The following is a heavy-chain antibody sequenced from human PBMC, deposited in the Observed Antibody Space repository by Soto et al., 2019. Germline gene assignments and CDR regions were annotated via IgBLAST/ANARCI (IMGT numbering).Heavy chain of an antibody. CDR1: GFTFSSYA. CDR2: ISGSGGST. J-gene: IGHJ4*02. V-gene: IGHV3-23*01. D-gene: IGHD2-15*01. Sequence: GGSQRLSCAASGFTFSSYAMSWVRQAPGKGLEWVSAISGSGGSTYYAGSVKGRFTISRDNSKNTLYLQMNSLRAEDTAVYYCAKGGAVVAATPVYWGQGTLVTVSS. CDR3: AKGGAVVAATPVY.